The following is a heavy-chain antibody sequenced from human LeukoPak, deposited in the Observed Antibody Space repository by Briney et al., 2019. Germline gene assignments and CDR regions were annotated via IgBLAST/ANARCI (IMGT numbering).Heavy chain of an antibody. CDR3: TRKQKVYQCLVPYNWFDP. V-gene: IGHV3-13*01. Sequence: GGSLRLSCAASGFTFSSYGMHWVRQATRKGLEWVSPIGATGDTYYPGSVKGRFTISRENAKNSLYLQMNSLRAGDTAVYYCTRKQKVYQCLVPYNWFDPWGQGTLVTVSS. CDR2: IGATGDT. D-gene: IGHD6-19*01. CDR1: GFTFSSYG. J-gene: IGHJ5*02.